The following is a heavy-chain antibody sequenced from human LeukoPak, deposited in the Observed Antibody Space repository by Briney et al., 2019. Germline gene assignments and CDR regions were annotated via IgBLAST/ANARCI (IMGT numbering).Heavy chain of an antibody. CDR3: ARGIAYYDVLTSSDSEGDFGY. J-gene: IGHJ4*02. Sequence: PGGSLRLSCAASGFTFSNYNMHWVRQAPGQGLEWVAVVSFDGANNFHADSVKGRFTISRDNSKDTVFLTMNNLRREDAAIYYCARGIAYYDVLTSSDSEGDFGYWGQGTLVTVSS. CDR1: GFTFSNYN. CDR2: VSFDGANN. D-gene: IGHD3-9*01. V-gene: IGHV3-30-3*01.